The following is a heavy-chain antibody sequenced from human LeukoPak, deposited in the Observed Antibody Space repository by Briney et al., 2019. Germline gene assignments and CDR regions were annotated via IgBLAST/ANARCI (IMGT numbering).Heavy chain of an antibody. D-gene: IGHD3-22*01. CDR3: ASNYEGYYYDSSGYNY. V-gene: IGHV1-18*01. J-gene: IGHJ4*02. CDR1: GYTFTSYG. Sequence: ASVKVSCTASGYTFTSYGISWVRQAPGQGLEWMGWISAYNGNTNYAQKLQGRVTMTTDTSTSTAYMELRSLRSDDTAVYYCASNYEGYYYDSSGYNYWGQGTLVTVSS. CDR2: ISAYNGNT.